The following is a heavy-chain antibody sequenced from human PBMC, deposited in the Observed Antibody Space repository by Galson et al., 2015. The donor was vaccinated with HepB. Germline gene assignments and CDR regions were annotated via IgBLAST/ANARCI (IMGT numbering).Heavy chain of an antibody. D-gene: IGHD2-2*01. CDR3: AKSIVVVPAAKGPNYYFDY. CDR1: GFTFSSYA. J-gene: IGHJ4*02. Sequence: SLRLSCAASGFTFSSYAMSWVRQAPGKGLEWVSAISGSGGSTYYADSVKGRFTISRDNSKNTLYLQMNSLRAEDTAVYYCAKSIVVVPAAKGPNYYFDYWGQGTLVTVSS. V-gene: IGHV3-23*01. CDR2: ISGSGGST.